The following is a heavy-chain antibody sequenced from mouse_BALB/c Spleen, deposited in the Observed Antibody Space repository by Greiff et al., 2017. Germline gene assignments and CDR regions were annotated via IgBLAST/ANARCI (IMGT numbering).Heavy chain of an antibody. Sequence: EVKLVESGGGLVQPGGSLKLSCAASGFTFSSYGMSWVRQTPDKRLELVATINSNGGSTYYPDSVQGRFTISRDNAKNTLYLQMSSLKSEDTAMYYCAAYYRSYFDYWGQGTTLTVSS. J-gene: IGHJ2*01. CDR1: GFTFSSYG. D-gene: IGHD2-14*01. CDR3: AAYYRSYFDY. V-gene: IGHV5-6-3*01. CDR2: INSNGGST.